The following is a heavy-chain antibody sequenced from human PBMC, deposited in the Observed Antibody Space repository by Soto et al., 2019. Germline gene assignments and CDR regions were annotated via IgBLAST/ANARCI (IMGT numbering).Heavy chain of an antibody. CDR1: GFSFSDSV. Sequence: EVQLVESGGGLVQPGGSLKLSCAASGFSFSDSVMHWVRQVSGKGLEWVGRITSTADTYATAYTASVKGRFTVSRDDYKNTAYLQMNSLKTEDTAVYYGTGSLSFAFAIWGQGTIVHVSS. J-gene: IGHJ3*02. CDR3: TGSLSFAFAI. CDR2: ITSTADTYAT. V-gene: IGHV3-73*01.